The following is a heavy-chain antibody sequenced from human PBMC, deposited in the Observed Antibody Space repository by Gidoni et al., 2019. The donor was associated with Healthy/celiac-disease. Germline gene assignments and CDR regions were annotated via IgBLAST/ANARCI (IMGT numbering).Heavy chain of an antibody. CDR3: ARDARWAAGTNNWFDP. CDR1: GGTFSSYA. D-gene: IGHD6-13*01. Sequence: QVQLVQSGAEVKKPGSSVKVSCKASGGTFSSYAISWVRQAPGQGLEWMGRIIPILGIANYAQKFQGRVTITADKSTSTAYMELSSLRSEDTAVYYCARDARWAAGTNNWFDPWGQGTLVTVSS. CDR2: IIPILGIA. J-gene: IGHJ5*02. V-gene: IGHV1-69*04.